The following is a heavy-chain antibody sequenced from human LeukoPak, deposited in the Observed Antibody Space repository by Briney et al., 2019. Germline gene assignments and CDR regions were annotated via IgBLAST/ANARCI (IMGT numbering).Heavy chain of an antibody. CDR1: GGTSSSYA. Sequence: SVKVSCKASGGTSSSYAISWVRQAPGQGLEWMGGIIPIFGTANYAQKFQGRVTITTDESTSTAYMELSSLRSEDTAVYYCARVRRDGYNAVDYWGQGTLVTVSS. CDR3: ARVRRDGYNAVDY. J-gene: IGHJ4*02. CDR2: IIPIFGTA. D-gene: IGHD5-24*01. V-gene: IGHV1-69*05.